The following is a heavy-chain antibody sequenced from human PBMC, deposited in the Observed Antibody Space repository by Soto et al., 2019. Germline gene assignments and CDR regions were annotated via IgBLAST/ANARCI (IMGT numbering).Heavy chain of an antibody. D-gene: IGHD3-3*01. CDR2: IIPILGIA. Sequence: GASLKVSCQASGSTYSSYTISWVRQAPGQGLEWMGRIIPILGIANYAQKFQGRVTITADKSTSTAYMELSSLRSEDTAVYYCARGDYDFWTGYTFDYWCQGALVTVSS. CDR3: ARGDYDFWTGYTFDY. CDR1: GSTYSSYT. V-gene: IGHV1-69*02. J-gene: IGHJ4*02.